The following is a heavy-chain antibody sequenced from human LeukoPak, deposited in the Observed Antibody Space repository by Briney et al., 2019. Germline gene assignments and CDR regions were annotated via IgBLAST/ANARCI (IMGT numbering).Heavy chain of an antibody. CDR2: ISGSGGST. J-gene: IGHJ4*02. V-gene: IGHV3-23*01. Sequence: GGSLRLSCAASGFTFSSYSMNWVRQAPGKGLEWVSAISGSGGSTYYADSVKGRFTISRDKSKNTLYLQMNTLRAEDTAIYYCAKGDTYGDYWGQGTLVTVSS. CDR1: GFTFSSYS. CDR3: AKGDTYGDY. D-gene: IGHD5-18*01.